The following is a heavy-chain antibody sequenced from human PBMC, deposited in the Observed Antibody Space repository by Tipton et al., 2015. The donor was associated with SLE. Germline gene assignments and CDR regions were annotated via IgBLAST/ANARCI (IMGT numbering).Heavy chain of an antibody. CDR3: ARTAGRSVKLWYFDL. D-gene: IGHD5-18*01. CDR2: MYRSGTT. J-gene: IGHJ2*01. CDR1: GDSFSNHF. Sequence: TLSLTCTVSGDSFSNHFWSWIRQPPGKGLEWIGYMYRSGTTKYNPSLKSRVTISVDTSKSQFSLKLSSVTDVDTAVYYCARTAGRSVKLWYFDLWGRGTLVTVSS. V-gene: IGHV4-59*11.